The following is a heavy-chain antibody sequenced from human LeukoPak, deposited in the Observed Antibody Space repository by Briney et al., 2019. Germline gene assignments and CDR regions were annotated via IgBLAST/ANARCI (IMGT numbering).Heavy chain of an antibody. Sequence: ASVKVSCKASGYTFTGSYIHWVRQAPGQGLEWVGRINPSSGGTSFAQNFQGSVTMTRDTSISAAYLKLSRLRSDDTAVYYCARGLENFDYWGQGTLVTVSS. CDR2: INPSSGGT. CDR3: ARGLENFDY. V-gene: IGHV1-2*06. CDR1: GYTFTGSY. J-gene: IGHJ4*02. D-gene: IGHD1-1*01.